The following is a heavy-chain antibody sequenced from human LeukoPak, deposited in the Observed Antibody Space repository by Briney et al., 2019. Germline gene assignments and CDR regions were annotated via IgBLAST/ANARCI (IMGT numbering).Heavy chain of an antibody. CDR3: ARAYYYDSSGYFN. CDR1: GFTFSSYS. V-gene: IGHV3-48*01. Sequence: GGSLRLSCAASGFTFSSYSMNWVRQAPGKGLEWVSYISSSSSTIYYADSVKGRFTISRDNAKNSLYLQMNSLRAEDTAVYYCARAYYYDSSGYFNWGQGTLVTVSS. D-gene: IGHD3-22*01. J-gene: IGHJ4*02. CDR2: ISSSSSTI.